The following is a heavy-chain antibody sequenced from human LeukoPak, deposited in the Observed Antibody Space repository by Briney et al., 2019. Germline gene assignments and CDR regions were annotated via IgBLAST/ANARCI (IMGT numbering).Heavy chain of an antibody. CDR2: IYYSGST. Sequence: PSETLSLTCTVSGGSISSYYWSWIRQPPGKGLGWIGYIYYSGSTNYNPSLKSRVTISVDTSKNQFSLKLSSVTAADTAVYYCARARELGYCSGGSCYGGAFDIWGQGTMVTVSS. CDR1: GGSISSYY. D-gene: IGHD2-15*01. CDR3: ARARELGYCSGGSCYGGAFDI. V-gene: IGHV4-59*01. J-gene: IGHJ3*02.